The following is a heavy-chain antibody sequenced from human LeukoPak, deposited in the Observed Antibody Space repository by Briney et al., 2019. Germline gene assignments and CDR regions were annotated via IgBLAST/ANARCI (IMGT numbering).Heavy chain of an antibody. D-gene: IGHD3-10*01. CDR3: TTEKRSMVRGVIIPFDY. CDR1: GFTFSNAW. J-gene: IGHJ4*02. V-gene: IGHV3-15*01. Sequence: GGSLRLSCAASGFTFSNAWMSWVRQAPGKGLEWVGRIKSKTDGGTTDYAAPVKGRFTISRDDSKNTLYLQMNSLKTEDTAVYYCTTEKRSMVRGVIIPFDYWGQGTLVTVSS. CDR2: IKSKTDGGTT.